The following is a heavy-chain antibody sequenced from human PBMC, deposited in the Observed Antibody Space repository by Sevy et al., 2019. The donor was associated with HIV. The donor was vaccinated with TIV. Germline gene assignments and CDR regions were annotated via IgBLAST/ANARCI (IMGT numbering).Heavy chain of an antibody. CDR1: GGTFCSYA. Sequence: ASVKVSCKASGGTFCSYAISWVRQAPGQGLEWMGGMIPIFGTANYAQKFQGRVTITADKSTSTAYMELSSLRSEDTAVYYCARVNYGSGSYYHGNFDYWGQGTLVTVSS. CDR3: ARVNYGSGSYYHGNFDY. J-gene: IGHJ4*02. V-gene: IGHV1-69*06. D-gene: IGHD3-10*01. CDR2: MIPIFGTA.